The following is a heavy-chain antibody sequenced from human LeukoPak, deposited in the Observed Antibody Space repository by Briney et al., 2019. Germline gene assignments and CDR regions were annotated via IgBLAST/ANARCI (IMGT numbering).Heavy chain of an antibody. V-gene: IGHV3-53*01. CDR2: IYSGGTT. D-gene: IGHD4-11*01. CDR3: ARDIGTVSTAWDS. CDR1: GFTVSSNY. J-gene: IGHJ4*02. Sequence: PGGSLRLSCAASGFTVSSNYMSWVRQAPGKGREWVSIIYSGGTTYYAESVKGRFTISRDNSKNTVYLQMNSLRAEDTAVYYCARDIGTVSTAWDSWGQGTLVTVSS.